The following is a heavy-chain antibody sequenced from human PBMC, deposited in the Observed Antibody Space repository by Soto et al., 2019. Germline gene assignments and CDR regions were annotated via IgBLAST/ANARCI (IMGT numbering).Heavy chain of an antibody. Sequence: SETLSLTCTVSGGSISSGGHYWSWIRQHPGKGLEWIGYIYYSGSTYYNPSLKSRVTISVDTSKNQFSLKLSSVTAADTAVYYCARAGYSSSWYADNNPRKPINWFDPWGQGNLVTVSS. V-gene: IGHV4-31*03. CDR3: ARAGYSSSWYADNNPRKPINWFDP. D-gene: IGHD6-13*01. CDR2: IYYSGST. CDR1: GGSISSGGHY. J-gene: IGHJ5*02.